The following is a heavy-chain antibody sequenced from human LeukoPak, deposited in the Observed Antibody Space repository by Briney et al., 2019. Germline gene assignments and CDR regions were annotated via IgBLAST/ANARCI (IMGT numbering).Heavy chain of an antibody. J-gene: IGHJ4*02. CDR1: GFTFSSYW. CDR2: IKQDGSEK. Sequence: GGSLRLSCAASGFTFSSYWMSWVRQAPGKGLEWVANIKQDGSEKYYVDSVRGRFTISRDNAKNSLYLQMNSLRAEDTAVYYCSKGQELDDGVLESWGRGTLVTVSS. D-gene: IGHD1-1*01. CDR3: SKGQELDDGVLES. V-gene: IGHV3-7*05.